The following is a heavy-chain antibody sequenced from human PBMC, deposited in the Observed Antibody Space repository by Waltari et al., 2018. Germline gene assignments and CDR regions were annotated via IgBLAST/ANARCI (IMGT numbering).Heavy chain of an antibody. CDR3: ARLAGAYCSGGSCSQDY. J-gene: IGHJ4*02. CDR1: GGTFSSYA. Sequence: QVQLVQSGAAVKKPGSSVKVSCKASGGTFSSYALSWVRRAPGQGLEWMGGIIPIFGTANYAQKFQGRVTITADESTSTAYMELSSLRSEDTAVYYCARLAGAYCSGGSCSQDYWGQGTLVTVSS. D-gene: IGHD2-15*01. V-gene: IGHV1-69*13. CDR2: IIPIFGTA.